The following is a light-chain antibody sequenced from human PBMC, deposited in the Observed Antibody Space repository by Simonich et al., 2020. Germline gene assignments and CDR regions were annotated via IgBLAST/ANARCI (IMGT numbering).Light chain of an antibody. CDR1: QSVSSY. V-gene: IGKV3-11*01. Sequence: EIVLTQSPATLSLSPGERATLSCRASQSVSSYLAWYQQKPGQAPRLLIYDASNRATCIPARFSGSGSGTDFPLTISSLEPEDFAVYYCQQRSNWITFGQGTRLEIK. CDR3: QQRSNWIT. CDR2: DAS. J-gene: IGKJ5*01.